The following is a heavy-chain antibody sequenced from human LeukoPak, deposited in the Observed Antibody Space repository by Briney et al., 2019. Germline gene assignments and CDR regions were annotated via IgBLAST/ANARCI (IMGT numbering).Heavy chain of an antibody. V-gene: IGHV5-51*01. CDR1: GYSFTSYW. CDR3: ARGIGIAVVSPSFDY. D-gene: IGHD6-19*01. Sequence: GESLKISCKGSGYSFTSYWIGWVRQVPGKGLEWMGIIYPGDSDTRYSPSFQGQVTISADKSISTAYLQWSSLKASDTAMYYCARGIGIAVVSPSFDYWGQGTLVTVSS. CDR2: IYPGDSDT. J-gene: IGHJ4*02.